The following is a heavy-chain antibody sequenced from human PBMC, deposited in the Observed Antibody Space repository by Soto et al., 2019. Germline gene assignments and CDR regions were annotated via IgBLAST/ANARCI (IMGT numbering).Heavy chain of an antibody. CDR1: GGSISSSSYY. V-gene: IGHV4-39*01. CDR3: VKTGYSGYDWDY. CDR2: IYYSGST. J-gene: IGHJ4*02. D-gene: IGHD5-12*01. Sequence: SETLSLTCTVSGGSISSSSYYWGWIRQPPGKGLEWIGSIYYSGSTYYNPSLKSRVTISVDTSKNQFSLKLSSVTAADTAVYYCVKTGYSGYDWDYWGQGTLVTVS.